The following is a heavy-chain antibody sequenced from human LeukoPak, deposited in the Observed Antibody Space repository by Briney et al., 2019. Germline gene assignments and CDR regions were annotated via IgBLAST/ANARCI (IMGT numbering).Heavy chain of an antibody. CDR1: GFTFSSYA. Sequence: AGGSLRLSCAASGFTFSSYAMSWVRQAPGKGLEWISAISGSGGSTYYADSVKGRFTISRDNSKNTLYLQMNSLRAEDTAVYYCAPISPYAPNCSSTSPRGLDYWGQGTLVTVSS. CDR2: ISGSGGST. D-gene: IGHD2-2*01. J-gene: IGHJ4*02. V-gene: IGHV3-23*01. CDR3: APISPYAPNCSSTSPRGLDY.